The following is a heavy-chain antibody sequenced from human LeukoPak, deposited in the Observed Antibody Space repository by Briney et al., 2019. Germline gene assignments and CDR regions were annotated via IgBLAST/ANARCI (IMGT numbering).Heavy chain of an antibody. Sequence: ASVKVSCKASGYTFTSYGISWVRQAPGQGLEWMGWISAYNGNTNYAQKLQGRVTMTTDTSTSTAYMELRSLRSDDTAVYYCARVGYYGSGSYFGLSDYWGQGTLVTVSS. D-gene: IGHD3-10*01. V-gene: IGHV1-18*01. CDR2: ISAYNGNT. CDR3: ARVGYYGSGSYFGLSDY. CDR1: GYTFTSYG. J-gene: IGHJ4*02.